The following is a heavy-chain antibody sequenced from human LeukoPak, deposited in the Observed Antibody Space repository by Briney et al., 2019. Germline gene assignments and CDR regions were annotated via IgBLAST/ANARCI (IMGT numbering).Heavy chain of an antibody. J-gene: IGHJ4*02. Sequence: PSETLSLTCVVYGGSFSGYYWSWIRQPPGKGLEWIGEINHSGSTNYNPSLKSRVTISVDTSKNQFSLKLSSVTAADTAVYYCARGPPLYDSSGRVSYWGQGTLVTVSS. V-gene: IGHV4-34*01. CDR3: ARGPPLYDSSGRVSY. D-gene: IGHD3-22*01. CDR1: GGSFSGYY. CDR2: INHSGST.